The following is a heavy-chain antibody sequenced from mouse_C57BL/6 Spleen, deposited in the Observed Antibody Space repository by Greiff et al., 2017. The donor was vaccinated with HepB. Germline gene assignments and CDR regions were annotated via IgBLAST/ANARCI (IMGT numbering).Heavy chain of an antibody. D-gene: IGHD1-1*01. CDR3: AREGYYYGTWFAY. CDR1: GYTFTSYW. V-gene: IGHV1-55*01. Sequence: QVQLKQPGAELVKPGASVKMSCKASGYTFTSYWITWVKQRPGQGLEWIGDIYPGSGSTNYNEKFKSKATLTVDTSSSTAYMQLSSLTSEDSAVYYCAREGYYYGTWFAYWGQGTLVTVSA. J-gene: IGHJ3*01. CDR2: IYPGSGST.